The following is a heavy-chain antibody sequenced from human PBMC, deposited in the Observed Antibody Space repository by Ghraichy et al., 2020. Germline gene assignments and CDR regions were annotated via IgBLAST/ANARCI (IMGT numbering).Heavy chain of an antibody. CDR3: ARGKAVAGTLYDY. J-gene: IGHJ4*02. CDR2: IYYSGST. CDR1: GGSISSGYYY. D-gene: IGHD6-19*01. V-gene: IGHV4-30-4*01. Sequence: SETLSLTCTVSGGSISSGYYYWTWIRQPPGKGLEWIGYIYYSGSTYYNPSLKSRVSISEDTSKNQFSLKLSSVTAADTAVYYCARGKAVAGTLYDYWGQGTLFTFSS.